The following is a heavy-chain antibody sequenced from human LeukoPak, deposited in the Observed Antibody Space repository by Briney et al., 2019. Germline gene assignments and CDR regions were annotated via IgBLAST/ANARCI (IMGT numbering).Heavy chain of an antibody. CDR3: ARGGIAESFDS. D-gene: IGHD6-13*01. V-gene: IGHV3-66*01. CDR1: GFTISSKH. CDR2: IYSGGST. J-gene: IGHJ4*02. Sequence: GGSLRLSCAASGFTISSKHMSWVRQAPGKGLEWVSVIYSGGSTYYSDSVKGRFTISRDTSKNTLYLQMNSLRAEDTAVYYCARGGIAESFDSWGQGTLVTVSS.